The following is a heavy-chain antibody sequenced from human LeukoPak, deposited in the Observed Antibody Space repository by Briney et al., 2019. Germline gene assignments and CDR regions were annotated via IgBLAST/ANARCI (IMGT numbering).Heavy chain of an antibody. D-gene: IGHD1-26*01. CDR2: INPNSGGT. J-gene: IGHJ4*02. CDR1: GYTFTGYY. Sequence: ASVKVSCKASGYTFTGYYMHWVRQAPGQGIEWMGWINPNSGGTNYAQKFQGRVTMTRDTSISTAYMELSRLRSDDTAVYYCARDVGVGATFDYWGQGTLVTVSS. V-gene: IGHV1-2*02. CDR3: ARDVGVGATFDY.